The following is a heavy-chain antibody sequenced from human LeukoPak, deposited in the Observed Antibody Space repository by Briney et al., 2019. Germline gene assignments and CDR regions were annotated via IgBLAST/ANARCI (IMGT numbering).Heavy chain of an antibody. CDR3: ASTPRRVGDY. D-gene: IGHD1-26*01. V-gene: IGHV3-53*01. CDR1: GFTASSNY. J-gene: IGHJ4*02. Sequence: GGSLRLSCAASGFTASSNYMSRVRQAPGKGLEWVSVIYSGGSTYYADSVKGRFTISRDNSKNTLYLQMNSLRAEDTAVYYCASTPRRVGDYWGQGTLVTVSS. CDR2: IYSGGST.